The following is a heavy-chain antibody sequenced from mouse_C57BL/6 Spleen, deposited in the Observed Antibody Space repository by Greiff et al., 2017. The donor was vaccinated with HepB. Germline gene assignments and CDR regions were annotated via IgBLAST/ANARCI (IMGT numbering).Heavy chain of an antibody. Sequence: EVKLMESEGGLVQPGSSMKLSCTASGFTFSDYYMAWVRQVPEKGLEWVANINYDGSSTYYLDSLKSRFIISRDNAKNILYLQMSSLKSEDTATYYCARDEIPGGWYFDVWGTGTTVTVSS. J-gene: IGHJ1*03. CDR1: GFTFSDYY. CDR3: ARDEIPGGWYFDV. D-gene: IGHD1-1*02. V-gene: IGHV5-16*01. CDR2: INYDGSST.